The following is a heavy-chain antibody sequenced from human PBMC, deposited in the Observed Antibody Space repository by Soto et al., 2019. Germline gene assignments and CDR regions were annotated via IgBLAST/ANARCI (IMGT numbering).Heavy chain of an antibody. CDR2: VYHTGDT. CDR1: GGTVASSHW. CDR3: AREIVTAGGNNYFDP. V-gene: IGHV4-4*02. J-gene: IGHJ5*02. Sequence: KPSETLSLTCGVSGGTVASSHWWSWVRQSPGGWLEWIGNVYHTGDTNFNPSLQSRVTISVDKSNNQFSLRLNSLTAADTAVYFCAREIVTAGGNNYFDPWGPGXLVTVSS. D-gene: IGHD2-21*02.